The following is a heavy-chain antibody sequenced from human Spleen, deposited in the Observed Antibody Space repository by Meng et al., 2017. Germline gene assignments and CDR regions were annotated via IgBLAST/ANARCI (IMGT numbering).Heavy chain of an antibody. J-gene: IGHJ4*02. Sequence: QVQLPESGPGLVKPSQTLSLTCIVSGGSISSGNYYWDWIRQPPGKGLEWIGAIYHSGSSSYNPSLQSRVTMFVDTSKNQFSLMLTSVTATDTAVYYCARRRGGSGRDCWGQGTLVTVSS. CDR1: GGSISSGNYY. CDR2: IYHSGSS. V-gene: IGHV4-39*01. CDR3: ARRRGGSGRDC. D-gene: IGHD3-10*01.